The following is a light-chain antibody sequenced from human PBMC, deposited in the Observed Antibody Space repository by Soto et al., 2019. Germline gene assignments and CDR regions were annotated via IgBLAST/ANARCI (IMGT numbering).Light chain of an antibody. CDR3: QQYNDNWT. V-gene: IGKV1-5*03. J-gene: IGKJ1*01. Sequence: DIPMTQSPSTLSASVGDRVTITCRASQSISSWLAWYQQKPGTAPKLLIYKASTLESGVPSRFSGSGSVTEFTLTISSLQPDDSATYYCQQYNDNWTFGQGTKVEIK. CDR1: QSISSW. CDR2: KAS.